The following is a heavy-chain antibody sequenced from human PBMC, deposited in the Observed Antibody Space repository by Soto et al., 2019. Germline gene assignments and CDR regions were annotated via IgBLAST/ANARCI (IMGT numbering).Heavy chain of an antibody. Sequence: QAQLVESGGGVVQPGGSLRLSCAASGFIFSTNGMHWVRQAPGKGLEWVAVIWFDGNEKYYADSVKGRFTISRDNSNNTMFLQMNSLRAEDTAVYYCARDLRLPRNYYYYSGMDVWGQGTTVTVSS. CDR1: GFIFSTNG. D-gene: IGHD5-18*01. CDR2: IWFDGNEK. CDR3: ARDLRLPRNYYYYSGMDV. J-gene: IGHJ6*02. V-gene: IGHV3-33*01.